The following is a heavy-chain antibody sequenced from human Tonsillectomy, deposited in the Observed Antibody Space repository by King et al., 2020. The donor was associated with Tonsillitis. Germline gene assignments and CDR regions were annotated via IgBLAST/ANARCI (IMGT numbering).Heavy chain of an antibody. CDR2: IYQSAKT. CDR3: ARDVYGLDV. CDR1: GGSISSGDYS. V-gene: IGHV4-30-2*01. Sequence: QLQESGSGLVKPSQTLSLTCDVSGGSISSGDYSWTWIRQPPGKGLEWIGCIYQSAKTYSNPSLRSRVTISVDRSKNQFSLKLTSLTAADTAVYYCARDVYGLDVWGRGTLVTVSS. J-gene: IGHJ6*02.